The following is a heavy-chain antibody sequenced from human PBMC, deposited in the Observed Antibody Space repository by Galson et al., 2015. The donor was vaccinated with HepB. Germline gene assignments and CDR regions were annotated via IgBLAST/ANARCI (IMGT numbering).Heavy chain of an antibody. D-gene: IGHD3-10*01. CDR3: AKDYYGSGSYYSFYYYYGLDV. Sequence: SLRLSCAASGFTFSSYGMHWVRQAPGKGLEWVAVISYDGSNKYYADSVKGRFTISRDNSKNTLYLQMNSLRAEDTAVYYCAKDYYGSGSYYSFYYYYGLDVWGQGTTVTVPS. CDR1: GFTFSSYG. CDR2: ISYDGSNK. J-gene: IGHJ6*02. V-gene: IGHV3-30*18.